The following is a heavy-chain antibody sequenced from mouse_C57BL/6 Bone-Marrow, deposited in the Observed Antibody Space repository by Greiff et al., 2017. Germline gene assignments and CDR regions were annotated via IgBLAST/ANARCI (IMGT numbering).Heavy chain of an antibody. CDR3: ARRRHGSSFDY. CDR1: GFTFSSYT. CDR2: ISGGGGNT. D-gene: IGHD1-1*01. Sequence: EVMLVESGGGLVKPGGSLKLSCAASGFTFSSYTMSWVRQTPEKRLEWVATISGGGGNTYYPDSVKGRFTISRDNAKNTLYLQMSSLRSEDTALYYCARRRHGSSFDYWGQGTTLTVSS. J-gene: IGHJ2*01. V-gene: IGHV5-9*01.